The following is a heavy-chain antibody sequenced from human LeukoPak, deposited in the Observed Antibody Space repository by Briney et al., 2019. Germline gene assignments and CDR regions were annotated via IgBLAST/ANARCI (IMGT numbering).Heavy chain of an antibody. J-gene: IGHJ6*03. CDR2: MNWNGGST. Sequence: RSGGSLRLSCAASGFTFDDYGMSWVRQAPGKGVEWVSGMNWNGGSTVYADSVKGRFTISRDNAKNSLYLQMNSLSAEDTALYYCARAAGRTTSYYYMDVWGKGTTVTVSS. D-gene: IGHD1-14*01. CDR3: ARAAGRTTSYYYMDV. CDR1: GFTFDDYG. V-gene: IGHV3-20*04.